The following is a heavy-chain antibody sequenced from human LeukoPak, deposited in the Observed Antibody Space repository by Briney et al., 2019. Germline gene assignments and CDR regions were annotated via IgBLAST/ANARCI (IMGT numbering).Heavy chain of an antibody. V-gene: IGHV4-34*01. CDR1: GGSFSGYY. D-gene: IGHD5-18*01. CDR2: INHSGST. Sequence: SETLSLTCAVYGGSFSGYYWSWIRQPPGKGLEWIGEINHSGSTNYDPSLKSRVTISVDTSKNQFSLKLSSVTAADTAVYYCARGEGYSYGYPYWGQGTLVTVSS. J-gene: IGHJ4*02. CDR3: ARGEGYSYGYPY.